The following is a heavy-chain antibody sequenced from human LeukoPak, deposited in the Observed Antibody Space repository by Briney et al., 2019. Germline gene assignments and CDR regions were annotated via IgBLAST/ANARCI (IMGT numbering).Heavy chain of an antibody. Sequence: SVKVSCKASAGTFSSYAISWVRQAPGQGLEWMGGIIPIFGTANYAQKFQGRVTITTDESTSTAYMELSSLRSEDTAVYYCVLYYYDSSGYYYVDWGQGTLVTVSS. V-gene: IGHV1-69*05. CDR2: IIPIFGTA. CDR1: AGTFSSYA. D-gene: IGHD3-22*01. J-gene: IGHJ4*02. CDR3: VLYYYDSSGYYYVD.